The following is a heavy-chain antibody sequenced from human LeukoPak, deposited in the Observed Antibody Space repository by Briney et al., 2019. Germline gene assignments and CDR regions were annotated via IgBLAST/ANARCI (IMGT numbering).Heavy chain of an antibody. CDR2: INPSGGST. V-gene: IGHV1-46*01. J-gene: IGHJ4*02. D-gene: IGHD3-22*01. CDR1: GYTFGTHW. CDR3: ARDLSYYYDSRTLAGYYFDY. Sequence: ASVKVSCKASGYTFGTHWMHWVRQAPGQGLEWMGIINPSGGSTSYAQKFQGRVTMTRDMSTSTVYMELSSLRSEDTAVYYCARDLSYYYDSRTLAGYYFDYWGQGTLVTVSS.